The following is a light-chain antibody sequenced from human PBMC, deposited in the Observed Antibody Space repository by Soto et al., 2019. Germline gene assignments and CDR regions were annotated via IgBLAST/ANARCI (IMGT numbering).Light chain of an antibody. Sequence: EIVLTQSPGTLSLSPGERATLSCRASQSVSSSYITWYQQKPGQAPRLLIYGASSRATGIPDSFSGSGSGTDFTLTISRLEPEDFAVYYCQQYGSSSFTFGPGTKVDIK. CDR1: QSVSSSY. V-gene: IGKV3-20*01. CDR2: GAS. J-gene: IGKJ3*01. CDR3: QQYGSSSFT.